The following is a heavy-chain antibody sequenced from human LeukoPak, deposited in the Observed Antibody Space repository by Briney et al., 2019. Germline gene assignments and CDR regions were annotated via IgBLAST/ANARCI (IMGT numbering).Heavy chain of an antibody. Sequence: GGSLRLPCAASGFTLDDYALHWVRQAPGKGLEWVSLITGDGGSTYYADSVKGRFTISRDNSQNSLYLQMNSLRTEDTALYYCAKDYYGSGRFFDYWGQGTLVTVSS. CDR1: GFTLDDYA. CDR3: AKDYYGSGRFFDY. J-gene: IGHJ4*02. CDR2: ITGDGGST. D-gene: IGHD3-10*01. V-gene: IGHV3-43*02.